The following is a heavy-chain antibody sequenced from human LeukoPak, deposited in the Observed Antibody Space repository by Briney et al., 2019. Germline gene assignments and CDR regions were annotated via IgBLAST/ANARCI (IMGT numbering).Heavy chain of an antibody. V-gene: IGHV1-8*01. D-gene: IGHD6-19*01. CDR3: SRDLGISGWYAPPFGYLGY. CDR1: AYTSTSYD. CDR2: MNPNSGNT. Sequence: ASVKVPCNASAYTSTSYDINRVRQATGRGLEWMGWMNPNSGNTGYAQKFQGRVTMTRDTSISTTYMELSRLRSDDTAVYYCSRDLGISGWYAPPFGYLGYWGRGTLVTVSS. J-gene: IGHJ4*02.